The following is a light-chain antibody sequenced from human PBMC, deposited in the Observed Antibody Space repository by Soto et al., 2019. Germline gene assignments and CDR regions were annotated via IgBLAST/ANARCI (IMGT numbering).Light chain of an antibody. CDR3: GAYTARSTLV. V-gene: IGLV2-14*01. CDR1: MRDVGAYNL. J-gene: IGLJ3*02. Sequence: QSALTQPASVSGSAGQSITISCSGTMRDVGAYNLVSWYQQHPGTAPKLITYEVRNRPSGISSRFSGSRSGNTASLTISGLQSEDEGDYYCGAYTARSTLVFGGGTKLTVL. CDR2: EVR.